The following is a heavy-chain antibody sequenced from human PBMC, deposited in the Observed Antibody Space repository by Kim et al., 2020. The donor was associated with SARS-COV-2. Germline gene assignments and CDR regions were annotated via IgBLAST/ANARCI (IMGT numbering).Heavy chain of an antibody. J-gene: IGHJ4*02. Sequence: GGSLRLSCATSGFIFSGSAMHWVRQASGKGLEWLGRIRSKANNYATAYVVSVKDRFTISRDDSKNTAYLQMNSLKTEDTAMYYCTRRGSDDSNGYFPSWGQGTLVTVSS. V-gene: IGHV3-73*01. D-gene: IGHD3-22*01. CDR3: TRRGSDDSNGYFPS. CDR1: GFIFSGSA. CDR2: IRSKANNYAT.